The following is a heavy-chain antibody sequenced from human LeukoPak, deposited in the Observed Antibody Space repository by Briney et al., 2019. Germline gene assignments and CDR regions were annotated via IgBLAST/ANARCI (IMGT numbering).Heavy chain of an antibody. Sequence: SGPTLVKPTETLTLTCTFSGLSLTTTGVGVAWIRQPPGKALECLTIIYWDDDKRYSPSLKSRLTITRDTSKNQVILTMTDMDPVDTATYYCALSVTAATSEYFPHWGQGTLVAVSS. V-gene: IGHV2-5*02. CDR3: ALSVTAATSEYFPH. D-gene: IGHD6-13*01. CDR2: IYWDDDK. J-gene: IGHJ1*01. CDR1: GLSLTTTGVG.